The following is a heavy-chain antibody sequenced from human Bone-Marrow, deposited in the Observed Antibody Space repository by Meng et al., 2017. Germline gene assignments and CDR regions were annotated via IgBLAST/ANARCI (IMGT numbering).Heavy chain of an antibody. J-gene: IGHJ3*02. Sequence: SETLSLTCTVSGGSISSSSYYWGWIRQPPGKGLEWIGSIYYSGSTYYNPSLKSRVTISVDTSKNQFSLKLSSVTAADTAVYYCARDTVAFDWLLSLLLRNDAFDIWGQGTMVTVSS. CDR1: GGSISSSSYY. CDR3: ARDTVAFDWLLSLLLRNDAFDI. V-gene: IGHV4-39*07. D-gene: IGHD3-9*01. CDR2: IYYSGST.